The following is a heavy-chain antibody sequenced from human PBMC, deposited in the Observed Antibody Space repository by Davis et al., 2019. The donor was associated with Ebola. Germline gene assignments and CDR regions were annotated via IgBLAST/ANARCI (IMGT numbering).Heavy chain of an antibody. D-gene: IGHD2-15*01. CDR2: IKEDGSQK. Sequence: GESLKISCAASGFTFSNYWMTWVRQAPGEGLEWVAHIKEDGSQKYYVDSVKDRFTISRDNAQTSLSLQMNSLRVDDTAIYYCVRDAGWQRLDNWGQGTLVTVSS. J-gene: IGHJ4*02. CDR1: GFTFSNYW. V-gene: IGHV3-7*01. CDR3: VRDAGWQRLDN.